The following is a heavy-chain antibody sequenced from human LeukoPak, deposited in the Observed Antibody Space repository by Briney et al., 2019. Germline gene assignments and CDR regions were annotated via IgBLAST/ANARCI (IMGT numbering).Heavy chain of an antibody. V-gene: IGHV3-9*01. CDR1: GVTFDDYA. CDR2: ISWNSDMI. D-gene: IGHD2-15*01. CDR3: ANSASLSTPDFGF. Sequence: GGSLRLSCAASGVTFDDYAMHWVRQAPGRGLEWVSGISWNSDMIGYADSVKGRFTISRDNAKNYLYLQMNSLRVEDTALYYCANSASLSTPDFGFWGQGTLVTVSS. J-gene: IGHJ4*02.